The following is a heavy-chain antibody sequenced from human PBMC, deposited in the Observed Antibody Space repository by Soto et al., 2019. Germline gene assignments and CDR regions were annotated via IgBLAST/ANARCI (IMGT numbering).Heavy chain of an antibody. Sequence: EVQLVESGGGLVKPGGSLRLSCAASGFTFSNAWMSWVRQAPGKGLEWVGRIKSKTDGGTTDYAAPVKDRFTISRDDSKNTLYLQMNSLKTEDTAVYYCTTRSKWLVTGRAYWGQGTLVTVSS. CDR3: TTRSKWLVTGRAY. J-gene: IGHJ4*02. D-gene: IGHD5-12*01. CDR2: IKSKTDGGTT. CDR1: GFTFSNAW. V-gene: IGHV3-15*01.